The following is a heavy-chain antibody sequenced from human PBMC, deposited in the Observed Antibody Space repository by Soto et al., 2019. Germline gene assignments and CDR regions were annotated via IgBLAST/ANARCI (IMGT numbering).Heavy chain of an antibody. CDR1: GGSISSSSYY. J-gene: IGHJ5*02. V-gene: IGHV4-39*01. CDR3: ARHPSDFWFDP. D-gene: IGHD2-21*02. CDR2: IYYSGST. Sequence: LSLTCTVSGGSISSSSYYWGWIRQPPGKGLEWIGSIYYSGSTYYNPSLKSRVTVSVDTSKNQFSLKLSSVTAADTAVYYCARHPSDFWFDPWGQGTLVTVSS.